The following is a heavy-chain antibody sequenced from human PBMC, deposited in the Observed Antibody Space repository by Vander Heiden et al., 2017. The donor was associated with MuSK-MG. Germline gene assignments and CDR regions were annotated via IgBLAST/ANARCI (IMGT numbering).Heavy chain of an antibody. CDR2: MSSSGSTI. D-gene: IGHD1-26*01. Sequence: QVQLVESGGDLVKPGGSLTSSSAASGFTCSDYHMSWIRQAPGKGLEWVSYMSSSGSTIYYADSVKGRFTISRDNAKNSLYLQMTSLRAEDTAVYYCARDSMQLRLWDRLYYYYMDVWGKGTTVTVSS. CDR1: GFTCSDYH. V-gene: IGHV3-11*01. CDR3: ARDSMQLRLWDRLYYYYMDV. J-gene: IGHJ6*03.